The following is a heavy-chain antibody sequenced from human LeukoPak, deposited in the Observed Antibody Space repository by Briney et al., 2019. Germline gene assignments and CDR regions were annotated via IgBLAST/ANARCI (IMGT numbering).Heavy chain of an antibody. D-gene: IGHD1-26*01. CDR2: ISYDGSNK. J-gene: IGHJ4*02. Sequence: GGSLRPSCAASGFTISNYDMHWVRQAPGKGLEWVALISYDGSNKYYADSVKGRFTISRDNSKNTLYLQMNSLRAEDTAVYYCTRDMGGTYFDYWGQGTLVTVSS. CDR3: TRDMGGTYFDY. V-gene: IGHV3-30*03. CDR1: GFTISNYD.